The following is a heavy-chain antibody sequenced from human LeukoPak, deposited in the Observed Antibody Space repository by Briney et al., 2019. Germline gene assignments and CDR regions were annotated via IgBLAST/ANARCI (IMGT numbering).Heavy chain of an antibody. CDR3: AKDGDWRPAAD. J-gene: IGHJ4*02. V-gene: IGHV3-23*01. CDR1: GFTFSSSA. Sequence: LTGGSLRLSCAASGFTFSSSAMSWVRQAPGKGLEWISSITSAGGGSYYPDSVKGRFTISRDNSKNTLYLQMNSLRAEDTAIYHCAKDGDWRPAADWGQGTLVTVSS. CDR2: ITSAGGGS. D-gene: IGHD2-2*01.